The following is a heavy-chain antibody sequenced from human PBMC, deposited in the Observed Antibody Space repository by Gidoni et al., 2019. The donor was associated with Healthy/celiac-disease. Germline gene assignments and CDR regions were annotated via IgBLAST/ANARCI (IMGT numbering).Heavy chain of an antibody. CDR1: GSPSSNAW. J-gene: IGHJ4*02. D-gene: IGHD1-1*01. V-gene: IGHV3-15*01. CDR3: TTYNWNDAIFDY. Sequence: EVHLVESGEGWVKPGGSRSPSGAASGSPSSNAWMSWVRQAPGKGLEWVGRIKSKADGGTTDYAAHVKVRFTISRDDSKNTLYLKMNSLKTEDTAVYYCTTYNWNDAIFDYWGQGTLVTVSS. CDR2: IKSKADGGTT.